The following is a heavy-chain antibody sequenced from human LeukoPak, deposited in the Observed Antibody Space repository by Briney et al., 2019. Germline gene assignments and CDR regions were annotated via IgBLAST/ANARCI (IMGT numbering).Heavy chain of an antibody. J-gene: IGHJ3*02. V-gene: IGHV4-59*08. D-gene: IGHD4-17*01. Sequence: SETLSLTFTVSGGSISSYYWSWIRQPPGKGLEWIGYIYYSGSTNYNPSLKSRVTISVDTSKNQFSLKLSSVTAADTAVYYCARHRTTVTTWGSDAFDIWGQGTMVTVSS. CDR3: ARHRTTVTTWGSDAFDI. CDR1: GGSISSYY. CDR2: IYYSGST.